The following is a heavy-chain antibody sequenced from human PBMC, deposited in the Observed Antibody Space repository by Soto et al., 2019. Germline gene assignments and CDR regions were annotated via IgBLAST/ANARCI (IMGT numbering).Heavy chain of an antibody. Sequence: SETLSLTCTVSGGSISSYYWSWIRQPPGKGLEWIGYIYYSGSTNYNPSLKSRVTISVDTSKNQFSLKLSSVTAADTAVYYCARDRGYYGSGSYYQYYFDYWGQGTLVTVSS. CDR1: GGSISSYY. J-gene: IGHJ4*02. V-gene: IGHV4-59*01. D-gene: IGHD3-10*01. CDR3: ARDRGYYGSGSYYQYYFDY. CDR2: IYYSGST.